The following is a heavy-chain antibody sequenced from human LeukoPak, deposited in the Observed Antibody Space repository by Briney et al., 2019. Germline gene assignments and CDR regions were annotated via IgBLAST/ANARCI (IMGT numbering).Heavy chain of an antibody. D-gene: IGHD2-2*02. Sequence: PGGSLTLFCAASGFPFSSYGKHWVRQAPGKGLEWVAVISYDGSNKYYADSVKGRFTISRDNSKNTLYLQMNSLRAEDTAVYYCAVSQKLDYCSSTSSYNPLDYWGQGTLVTVSS. V-gene: IGHV3-30*03. J-gene: IGHJ4*02. CDR3: AVSQKLDYCSSTSSYNPLDY. CDR1: GFPFSSYG. CDR2: ISYDGSNK.